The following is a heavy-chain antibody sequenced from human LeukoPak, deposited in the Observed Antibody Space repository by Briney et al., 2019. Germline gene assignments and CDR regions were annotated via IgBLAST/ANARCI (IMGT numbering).Heavy chain of an antibody. D-gene: IGHD5-12*01. J-gene: IGHJ4*02. CDR1: GGSFSGYY. CDR3: ARLHSGYDSFDY. CDR2: INHSGST. Sequence: SETLSLTCAVYGGSFSGYYWSWIRQPPGKGLEGIGEINHSGSTNYNPSLKSRVTISVDTSKSQFSLKLNSVTAADTAVYYCARLHSGYDSFDYWGQGTLVTVSS. V-gene: IGHV4-34*01.